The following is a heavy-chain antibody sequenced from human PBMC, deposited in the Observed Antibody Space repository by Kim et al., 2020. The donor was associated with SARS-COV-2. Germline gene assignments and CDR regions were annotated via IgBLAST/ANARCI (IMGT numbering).Heavy chain of an antibody. J-gene: IGHJ3*02. CDR1: RYRFTSYW. Sequence: GESLKISCKGSRYRFTSYWIGWVRQMPGKGLEWMGIIYPGDSDTRYSPSFQGQVTISADKSISTAYLQWSSLKASDTAMFYCARQGQFNMVRGAPNDAFDIWGQGTMVTVSS. V-gene: IGHV5-51*01. CDR3: ARQGQFNMVRGAPNDAFDI. D-gene: IGHD3-10*01. CDR2: IYPGDSDT.